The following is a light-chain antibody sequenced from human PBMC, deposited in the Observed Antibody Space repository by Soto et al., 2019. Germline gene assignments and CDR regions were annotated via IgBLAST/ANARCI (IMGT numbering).Light chain of an antibody. CDR2: DVS. CDR1: SADIGAFNY. CDR3: SSYSTGSALV. J-gene: IGLJ2*01. Sequence: QSALTQPASVSGSPGQSITISCAGTSADIGAFNYVSWYQHHPGKAPQLLIYDVSNRPSGVSARFSASKSANTASLTISGLQTDDEADYYCSSYSTGSALVFGGGTKLTVL. V-gene: IGLV2-14*03.